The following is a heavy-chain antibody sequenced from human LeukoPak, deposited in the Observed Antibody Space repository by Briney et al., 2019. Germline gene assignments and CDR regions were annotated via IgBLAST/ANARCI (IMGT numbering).Heavy chain of an antibody. CDR3: ATAYSGYYTYYFDY. CDR2: ISTGGSII. D-gene: IGHD3-22*01. J-gene: IGHJ4*02. V-gene: IGHV3-48*03. CDR1: GLTFSTYE. Sequence: GGSLRLSCAASGLTFSTYEMNWVRQAPGKGLEWVSYISTGGSIIYYADSVKGRFTISRDNAQNSLYLQMSSLRAEDTAVYYCATAYSGYYTYYFDYWGQGTLVTVSS.